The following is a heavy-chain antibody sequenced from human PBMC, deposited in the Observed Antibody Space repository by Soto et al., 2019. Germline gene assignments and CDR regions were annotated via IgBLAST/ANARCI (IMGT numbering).Heavy chain of an antibody. J-gene: IGHJ4*02. V-gene: IGHV3-7*01. D-gene: IGHD6-19*01. CDR3: VRDGSTGWHFDS. CDR2: TRQDGGQS. Sequence: GGSLRLSCEASGFTLSSYWVSWIRQAPGKGLEWVANTRQDGGQSYLVDSVQGRFTISRDNAKNSVYLQMNSLRAEDTAVYNCVRDGSTGWHFDSWGQGTLVTVSS. CDR1: GFTLSSYW.